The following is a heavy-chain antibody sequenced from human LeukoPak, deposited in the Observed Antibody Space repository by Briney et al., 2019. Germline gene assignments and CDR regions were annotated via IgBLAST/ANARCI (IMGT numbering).Heavy chain of an antibody. J-gene: IGHJ3*02. Sequence: PSETLSLTCTVSGGSISSYYWSWIRQPPGKGLEWIGYIYYSGNTNYNPSLKSRVTISVDTSKNQFSLKLSSVTAADTAVYYCARDVGATYDAFDIWGQGTMVTVSS. CDR3: ARDVGATYDAFDI. D-gene: IGHD1-26*01. CDR1: GGSISSYY. CDR2: IYYSGNT. V-gene: IGHV4-59*01.